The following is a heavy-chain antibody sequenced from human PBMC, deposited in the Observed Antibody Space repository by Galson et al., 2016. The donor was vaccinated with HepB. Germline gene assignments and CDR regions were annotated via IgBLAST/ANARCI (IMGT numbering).Heavy chain of an antibody. CDR2: TYYGGST. Sequence: TLSLTCTVSGDSLSNSDSYWSWLRQTPGKGLEWLGYTYYGGSTYENPSLRSRLRMSVDMSKNYSSLRLSSVTAAATAVYYCGRGTLDDNYPYYCLDVWGQGTPVTVSS. CDR1: GDSLSNSDSY. D-gene: IGHD5-24*01. CDR3: GRGTLDDNYPYYCLDV. J-gene: IGHJ6*02. V-gene: IGHV4-30-4*01.